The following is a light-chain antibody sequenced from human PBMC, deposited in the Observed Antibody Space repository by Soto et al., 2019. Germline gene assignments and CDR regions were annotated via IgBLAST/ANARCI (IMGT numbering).Light chain of an antibody. CDR3: EESSSYSWT. V-gene: IGKV1-5*01. CDR2: DAS. Sequence: ASQGISSWLAWYQQKPGKAPKLLIYDASSLESGVPSRFSGSGSGTEFTLALRSLHPDDFALYNYEESSSYSWTLAEGTKVDIK. J-gene: IGKJ1*01. CDR1: QGISSW.